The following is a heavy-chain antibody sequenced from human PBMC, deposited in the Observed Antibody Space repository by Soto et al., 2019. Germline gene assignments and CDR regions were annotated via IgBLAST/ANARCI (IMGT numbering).Heavy chain of an antibody. CDR3: ATGPGGDAAGWFDY. D-gene: IGHD2-21*02. V-gene: IGHV1-69*02. Sequence: QVQLVQSGAEVKKPGSSVKVSCKASGGTFSSYTISWVRQAPGQGLEWMGRIIPILGIANYAQKFQGRVTITADKSTSTAYMGLSSLRSEDTAVYYCATGPGGDAAGWFDYWGQGTLVTVSS. CDR1: GGTFSSYT. J-gene: IGHJ4*02. CDR2: IIPILGIA.